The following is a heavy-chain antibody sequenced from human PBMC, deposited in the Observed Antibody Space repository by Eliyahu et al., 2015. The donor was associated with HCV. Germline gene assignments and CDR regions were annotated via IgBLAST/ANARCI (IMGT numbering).Heavy chain of an antibody. Sequence: QVQLVESGGGVVQPGRSLRLSCAASGFTFSSYGMHWVRQAPGKGLEWVAVISYDGSNKYYADSVKGRFTISRDNSKNTLYLQMNSLRAEDTAVYYCAKFFQIAAAEHFDPWGQGTLVTVSS. CDR3: AKFFQIAAAEHFDP. J-gene: IGHJ5*02. CDR1: GFTFSSYG. CDR2: ISYDGSNK. D-gene: IGHD6-13*01. V-gene: IGHV3-30*18.